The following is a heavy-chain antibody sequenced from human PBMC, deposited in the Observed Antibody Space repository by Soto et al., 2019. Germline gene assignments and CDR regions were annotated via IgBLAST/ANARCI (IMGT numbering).Heavy chain of an antibody. Sequence: SGPTLVNPTQTLTLTCTLSGFSLSTSGMCVSWIRQPPGKALEWLALIDWDDDKNYSKSLKTRLTISKDTSKNQEVVTMTNMDPWDPATYYCARYLCITKVRGVWRKENCAMDVWGQGTTVTVSS. CDR1: GFSLSTSGMC. V-gene: IGHV2-70*12. CDR3: ARYLCITKVRGVWRKENCAMDV. D-gene: IGHD3-10*01. CDR2: IDWDDDK. J-gene: IGHJ6*02.